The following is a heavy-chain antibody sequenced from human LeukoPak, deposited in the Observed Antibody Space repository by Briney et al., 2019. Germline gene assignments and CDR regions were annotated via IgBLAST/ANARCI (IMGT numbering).Heavy chain of an antibody. CDR3: AKGAIRSSITCYFDY. Sequence: GGSLRLSCSASGFTFSDYYMTWIRQAPGKGLEWISYISSGDGPTYYADSVKGRFTISRDNAKNSLFLQMNSLRVEDTAVYYCAKGAIRSSITCYFDYWGQGTLVTVSS. D-gene: IGHD1-14*01. J-gene: IGHJ4*02. V-gene: IGHV3-11*01. CDR2: ISSGDGPT. CDR1: GFTFSDYY.